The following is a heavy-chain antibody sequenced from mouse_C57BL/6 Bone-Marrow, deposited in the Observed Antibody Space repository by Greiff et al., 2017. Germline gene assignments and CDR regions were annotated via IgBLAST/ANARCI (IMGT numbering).Heavy chain of an antibody. Sequence: EVHLVESGAELVKPGASVKLSCTASGFNIKDYYMHWVKQRTEQGLEWIGRIDPEDGETKYAPKFQGQATIPADTSSNTAYLQLSSLTSEDTAVYYCARFDYGNYSLYYFDYWGQGTTRTVSA. CDR2: IDPEDGET. CDR1: GFNIKDYY. CDR3: ARFDYGNYSLYYFDY. D-gene: IGHD2-1*01. V-gene: IGHV14-2*01. J-gene: IGHJ2*01.